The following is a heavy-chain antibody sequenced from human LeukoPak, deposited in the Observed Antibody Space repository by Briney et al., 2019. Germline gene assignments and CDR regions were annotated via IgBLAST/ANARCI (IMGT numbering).Heavy chain of an antibody. CDR1: GFTFSTYW. D-gene: IGHD3-22*01. CDR3: ARDSSRYQ. CDR2: IKEDGSEK. Sequence: GGSLRLSCAASGFTFSTYWMSWVRQAPGKGLEWVANIKEDGSEKYYGDSVKGRFTISRDNAKNSLYLQMDSLRAEDTAVYYCARDSSRYQWGQGTPVTVSS. J-gene: IGHJ4*02. V-gene: IGHV3-7*01.